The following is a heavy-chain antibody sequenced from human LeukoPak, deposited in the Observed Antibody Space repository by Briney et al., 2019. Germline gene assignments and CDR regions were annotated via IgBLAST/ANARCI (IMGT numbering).Heavy chain of an antibody. CDR3: ARLSSFTVTTWRPFDL. CDR1: GGSINTYY. D-gene: IGHD4-17*01. CDR2: ISYSGSA. Sequence: PSETLSLTCSVSGGSINTYYWSWIRQSAGQGLEWIGHISYSGSANSNPSLRSRVTISVDTSKNQVSLELTSVTAADTAVYFCARLSSFTVTTWRPFDLWGRGTLVTVSS. J-gene: IGHJ2*01. V-gene: IGHV4-59*01.